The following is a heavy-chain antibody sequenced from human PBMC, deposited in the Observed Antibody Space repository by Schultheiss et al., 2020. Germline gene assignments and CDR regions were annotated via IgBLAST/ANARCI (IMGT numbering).Heavy chain of an antibody. CDR1: GGSISSYY. CDR2: IYDSGST. Sequence: SETLSLTCVVSGGSISSYYWSWIRQPPGKGLEWIGCIYDSGSTIYNPSLKSRVTISLDTSKNQFSLSLGSLTAADTAVYYCARMKYDFWSVYVDSWGQGTLVTVSS. V-gene: IGHV4-59*01. J-gene: IGHJ4*02. CDR3: ARMKYDFWSVYVDS. D-gene: IGHD3-3*01.